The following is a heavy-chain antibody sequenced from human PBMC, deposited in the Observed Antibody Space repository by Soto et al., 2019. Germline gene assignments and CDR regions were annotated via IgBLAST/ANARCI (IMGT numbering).Heavy chain of an antibody. Sequence: GASVTVSCKASVYTFTNYGISWVRQAPGQGLEWMGWINPNRGNTNYAQKVQDRVTMTRDTSTNTVYMELSSLRSEDTAVYYCARGHSGTAAMRPIAAAGTDYYFDYWGQGTLVTVSS. CDR3: ARGHSGTAAMRPIAAAGTDYYFDY. J-gene: IGHJ4*02. CDR1: VYTFTNYG. V-gene: IGHV1-18*01. CDR2: INPNRGNT. D-gene: IGHD6-13*01.